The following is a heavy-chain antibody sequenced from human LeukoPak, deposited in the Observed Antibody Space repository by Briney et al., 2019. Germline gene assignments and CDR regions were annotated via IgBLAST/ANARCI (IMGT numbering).Heavy chain of an antibody. CDR1: GYSFSSYW. Sequence: GESLKISFQGSGYSFSSYWIAWVRQMPGKGLEWMGIIYPGDSDTKYSPSFQGQVTISADKSISTAYLQWSSLKASDTAVYYCARPTHTSMISPLDYWGQGTLVTVSS. J-gene: IGHJ4*02. D-gene: IGHD5-18*01. CDR3: ARPTHTSMISPLDY. CDR2: IYPGDSDT. V-gene: IGHV5-51*01.